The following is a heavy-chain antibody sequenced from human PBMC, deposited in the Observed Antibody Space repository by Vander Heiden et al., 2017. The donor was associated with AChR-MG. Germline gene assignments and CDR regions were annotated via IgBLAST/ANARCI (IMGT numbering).Heavy chain of an antibody. Sequence: EVQLVVSGGGLVKPGGSLRLSCAASGFTFSSYSMNWVRQAPGKGLEWVSSISSSSSYIYYADSVKGRFTISRDNAKNSLYLQMNSLRAEDTAVYYCARVDTYYDFWSGYSDHWGQGTLVTVSS. CDR3: ARVDTYYDFWSGYSDH. J-gene: IGHJ4*02. D-gene: IGHD3-3*01. CDR1: GFTFSSYS. CDR2: ISSSSSYI. V-gene: IGHV3-21*01.